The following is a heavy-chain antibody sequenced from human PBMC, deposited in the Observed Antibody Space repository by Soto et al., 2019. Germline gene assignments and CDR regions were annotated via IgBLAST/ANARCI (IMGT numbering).Heavy chain of an antibody. CDR1: GGSISSGDYY. J-gene: IGHJ3*02. CDR3: AIVAMIVVVNAFDI. V-gene: IGHV4-30-4*01. D-gene: IGHD3-22*01. CDR2: IYYSGST. Sequence: PSETLSLTCTVSGGSISSGDYYWSWIRQPPGKGLEWIGYIYYSGSTYYNPSLKSRVTISVDTSKNHFSLKLTSVTAADTAVYYCAIVAMIVVVNAFDIWGQGTLVTVS.